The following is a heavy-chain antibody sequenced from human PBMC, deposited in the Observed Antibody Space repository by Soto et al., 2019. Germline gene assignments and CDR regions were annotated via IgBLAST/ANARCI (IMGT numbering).Heavy chain of an antibody. D-gene: IGHD2-15*01. V-gene: IGHV5-51*01. CDR3: ARQYCSGGSCNLEYFQH. CDR1: GYSFTSYW. CDR2: IYPGDSGT. J-gene: IGHJ1*01. Sequence: GESLKISCKGSGYSFTSYWIGWVRQMPGKGLEWMGIIYPGDSGTRYSPSFQGQVTISADKSISTAYLQWSSLKASDTAMYYCARQYCSGGSCNLEYFQHWGQGTLVTASS.